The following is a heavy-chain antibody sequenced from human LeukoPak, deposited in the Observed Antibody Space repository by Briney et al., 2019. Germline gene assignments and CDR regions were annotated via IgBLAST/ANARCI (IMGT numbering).Heavy chain of an antibody. J-gene: IGHJ4*02. CDR1: GFTFSSYA. V-gene: IGHV3-30-3*01. CDR2: ISYDGSNK. Sequence: GGSLRLSCAASGFTFSSYAMHWVRQAPGKGLEWVAVISYDGSNKYYADSVKGRFTISRDNSKNTLYLQMNSLRAEDTAVYYCARDQDSSGSYYRSGHHYWGQGTLVTVSS. CDR3: ARDQDSSGSYYRSGHHY. D-gene: IGHD3-10*01.